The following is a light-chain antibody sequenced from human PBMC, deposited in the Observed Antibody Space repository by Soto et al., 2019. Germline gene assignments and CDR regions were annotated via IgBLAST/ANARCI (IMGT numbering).Light chain of an antibody. V-gene: IGKV2-28*01. CDR2: LGS. Sequence: DIVMTQSPLSLPVTPGEPASISCRSSQSLLHSNGYNYLDWYLQKPGQSPQLLIYLGSNRASGVPDRFSGSGSGTDFTLNIIRVEAEDVGVYYCMQDLQTPATFGGGTKVEIK. J-gene: IGKJ4*01. CDR3: MQDLQTPAT. CDR1: QSLLHSNGYNY.